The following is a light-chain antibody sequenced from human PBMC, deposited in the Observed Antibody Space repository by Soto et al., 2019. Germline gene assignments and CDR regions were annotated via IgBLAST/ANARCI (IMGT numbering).Light chain of an antibody. Sequence: ILLTQSPGTLSLSPGERATLSCRASQSVSSTYLAWYQQKSGQAPSLLIYGTSSRATGIPDRFSGSGSGTDFTLTISRLEPEDFALYYCQQYGTSTWTFGQGTKVDIK. CDR1: QSVSSTY. J-gene: IGKJ1*01. CDR3: QQYGTSTWT. CDR2: GTS. V-gene: IGKV3-20*01.